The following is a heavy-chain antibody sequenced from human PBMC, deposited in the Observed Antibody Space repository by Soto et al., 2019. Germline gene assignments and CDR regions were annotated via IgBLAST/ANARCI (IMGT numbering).Heavy chain of an antibody. CDR2: INAGNGNT. J-gene: IGHJ6*02. Sequence: ASVKVSCKASGYTFTSYAMHWVRQAPGQRLEWMGWINAGNGNTKYSQKFQGRVTITRDTSASTAYMELSSLRSEGTAVYYCARTVGYYYGMDFWGQGTTGTGSS. D-gene: IGHD4-17*01. CDR3: ARTVGYYYGMDF. V-gene: IGHV1-3*01. CDR1: GYTFTSYA.